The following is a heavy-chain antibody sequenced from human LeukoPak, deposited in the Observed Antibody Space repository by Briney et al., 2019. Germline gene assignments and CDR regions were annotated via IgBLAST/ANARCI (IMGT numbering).Heavy chain of an antibody. CDR1: GLTVNSHY. CDR2: ISGCGGTA. D-gene: IGHD4-23*01. J-gene: IGHJ4*02. Sequence: GGSLRLSCASSGLTVNSHYMSWVRQAPGKGLEWVSAISGCGGTAYYADSVKGRFTISRDNTKNTLYLQMNSLRAEDTAVYYCARDARDGYGGNPFDYWGQGTLVTVSS. CDR3: ARDARDGYGGNPFDY. V-gene: IGHV3-23*01.